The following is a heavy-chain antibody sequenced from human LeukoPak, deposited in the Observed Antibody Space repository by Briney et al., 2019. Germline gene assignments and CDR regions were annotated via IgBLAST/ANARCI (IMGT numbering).Heavy chain of an antibody. CDR1: GFTFDDYT. Sequence: GGSLRLSCAASGFTFDDYTMHWVRKAPGRGLEWVSLISWNGYNTDYADSVKGRFTISRDNSKNSVYLQMNSLRTEDTAVYYCAKDDDYGGNSAFDYWGQGTLVTVSS. V-gene: IGHV3-43*01. D-gene: IGHD4-23*01. J-gene: IGHJ4*02. CDR3: AKDDDYGGNSAFDY. CDR2: ISWNGYNT.